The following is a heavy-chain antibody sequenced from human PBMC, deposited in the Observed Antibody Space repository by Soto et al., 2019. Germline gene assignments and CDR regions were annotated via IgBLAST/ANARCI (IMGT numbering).Heavy chain of an antibody. CDR1: GCPFSSFW. CDR2: INPGGSGQ. D-gene: IGHD3-10*01. CDR3: AIVSVRGDCIEY. J-gene: IGHJ4*02. Sequence: EVQLVGSGGGLVQRGGSLRLSCATSGCPFSSFWMSWVRQAPGTGLEWVANINPGGSGQYYVDSVKARFTISRDNAKNSLSLQMESLRAEDTAVYYCAIVSVRGDCIEYWGQVTLFTVAA. V-gene: IGHV3-7*01.